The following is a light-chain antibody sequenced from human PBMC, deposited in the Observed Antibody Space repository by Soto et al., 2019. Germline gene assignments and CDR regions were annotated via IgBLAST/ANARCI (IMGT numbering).Light chain of an antibody. CDR3: QQRYSGPRT. V-gene: IGKV4-1*01. CDR1: QSVLYSSNRKNS. J-gene: IGKJ4*01. CDR2: CAS. Sequence: DIVMTQSPDSLAVSLGERATINCKSSQSVLYSSNRKNSLVWYQQKPGQPPKLLIYCASTRESWVHDRFSGSGSGTDFTLTFSSLQAEDVAVYYCQQRYSGPRTFGGGAKVEIK.